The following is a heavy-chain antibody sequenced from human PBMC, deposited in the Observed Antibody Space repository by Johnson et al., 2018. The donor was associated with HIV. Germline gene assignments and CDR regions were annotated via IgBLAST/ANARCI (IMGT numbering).Heavy chain of an antibody. CDR1: GFTFDDYA. V-gene: IGHV3-43D*03. CDR2: ISWDGGNT. CDR3: ARWLQFYDAFDI. Sequence: EVQLVESGGVVVQPGGSLRLSCAASGFTFDDYAMHWVRQAPGKGLEWVSVISWDGGNTYSADSVKGRFTISRDNAKNSLYLQMSSLRAGDTAVYYCARWLQFYDAFDIWGQGTMVTVSS. J-gene: IGHJ3*02. D-gene: IGHD5-24*01.